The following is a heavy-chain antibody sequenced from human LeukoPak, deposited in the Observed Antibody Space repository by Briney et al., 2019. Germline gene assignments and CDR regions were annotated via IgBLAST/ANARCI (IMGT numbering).Heavy chain of an antibody. D-gene: IGHD5-12*01. J-gene: IGHJ5*02. CDR2: IYTSGST. V-gene: IGHV4-4*07. CDR3: ARDDSGYEYSWFDP. Sequence: SETLSLTCTVSGGSISSYYWSWIRQPAGKGLEWIGRIYTSGSTNYTPSLKSRVTMSVDTSKNQFSLKLSSVTAADTAVYYCARDDSGYEYSWFDPWGQGTLVTVSS. CDR1: GGSISSYY.